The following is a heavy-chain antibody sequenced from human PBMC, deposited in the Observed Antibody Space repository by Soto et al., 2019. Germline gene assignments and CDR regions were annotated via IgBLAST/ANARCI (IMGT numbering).Heavy chain of an antibody. Sequence: QVQLVQSGAEVRKPGASVTVSCRSPGDPFNVYYIHWVRHAPGQGFEWMGWINPNGGVTKYAQKFQGWVSMTRDTSIRTVYMQLSRLRSDDTAVYYCARESGGATATLDYYYFYIDVWGTGTMVTVSS. CDR2: INPNGGVT. V-gene: IGHV1-2*04. D-gene: IGHD5-12*01. CDR3: ARESGGATATLDYYYFYIDV. J-gene: IGHJ6*03. CDR1: GDPFNVYY.